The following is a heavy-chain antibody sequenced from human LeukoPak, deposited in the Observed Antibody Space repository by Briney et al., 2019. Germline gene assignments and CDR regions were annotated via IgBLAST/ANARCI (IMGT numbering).Heavy chain of an antibody. D-gene: IGHD3-10*01. CDR1: GGSISSSSYY. CDR2: IYHSGST. V-gene: IGHV4-39*07. CDR3: ARAKRLLWFGELLGAFDI. Sequence: SETLSLTCTVSGGSISSSSYYWGWIRQPPGKGLEWIGGIYHSGSTNYNPSLKSRVTISVDKSKNQFSLKLSSVTAADTAVYYCARAKRLLWFGELLGAFDIWGQGTMVTVSS. J-gene: IGHJ3*02.